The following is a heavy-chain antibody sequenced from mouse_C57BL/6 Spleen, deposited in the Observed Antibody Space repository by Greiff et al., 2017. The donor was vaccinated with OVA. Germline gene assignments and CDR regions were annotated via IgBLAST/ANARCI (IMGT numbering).Heavy chain of an antibody. J-gene: IGHJ2*01. CDR1: GFTFTDYY. V-gene: IGHV7-3*01. CDR2: IRNKANGYTT. D-gene: IGHD2-4*01. Sequence: EVKVVESGGGLVQPGGSLSLSCAASGFTFTDYYMSWVRQPPGKALEWLGFIRNKANGYTTEYSASVKGRFTISRDNSQSILYLQMNALRAEDSATYYCARYNDYDGGRDFDYWGQGTTLTVSS. CDR3: ARYNDYDGGRDFDY.